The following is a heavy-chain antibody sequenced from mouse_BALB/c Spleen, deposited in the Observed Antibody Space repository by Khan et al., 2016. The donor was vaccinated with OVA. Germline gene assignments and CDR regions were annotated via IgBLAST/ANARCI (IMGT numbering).Heavy chain of an antibody. CDR2: INPSSGYT. J-gene: IGHJ3*01. Sequence: QVQLQQSGAELARPGASVKMSCKASGYTFTSYTMHWVKQRPGQGLEWIGYINPSSGYTNYNQKFKDKATLTADKSSSTAYMQLSSLTSEDSAVYYCARLTPYGYDAWFAYWGQGTRVTVSA. CDR1: GYTFTSYT. D-gene: IGHD2-2*01. CDR3: ARLTPYGYDAWFAY. V-gene: IGHV1-4*01.